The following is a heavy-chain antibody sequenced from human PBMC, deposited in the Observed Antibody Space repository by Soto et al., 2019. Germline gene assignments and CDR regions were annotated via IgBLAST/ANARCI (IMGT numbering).Heavy chain of an antibody. CDR3: LVRPGGSSWDGDFDC. J-gene: IGHJ4*02. D-gene: IGHD6-13*01. V-gene: IGHV1-69*06. CDR1: GGTFSSYA. CDR2: IIPIFGTA. Sequence: SVKVSCKASGGTFSSYAISWVRQAPGQGLEWMGGIIPIFGTANYAQKFQGRVTITADKSTSTAYMELSSLRSEDTAVYYCLVRPGGSSWDGDFDCWGQGTLVTVSS.